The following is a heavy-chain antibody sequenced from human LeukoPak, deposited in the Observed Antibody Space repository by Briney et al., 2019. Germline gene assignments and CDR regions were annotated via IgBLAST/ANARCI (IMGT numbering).Heavy chain of an antibody. D-gene: IGHD3-10*01. CDR3: ANYHGSGSYPFDY. Sequence: SETLSLTCAVSGGSISSSNWWSWVRQPPGKGLEWIGEIYHSGSTNCNPSLKSRVTISVDKSKNQVSLKLSSVTAADTAVYYCANYHGSGSYPFDYWGQGTLVTVSS. J-gene: IGHJ4*02. CDR2: IYHSGST. V-gene: IGHV4-4*02. CDR1: GGSISSSNW.